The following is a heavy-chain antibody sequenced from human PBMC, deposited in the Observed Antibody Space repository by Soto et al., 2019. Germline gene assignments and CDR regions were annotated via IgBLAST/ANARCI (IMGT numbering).Heavy chain of an antibody. V-gene: IGHV1-3*01. CDR1: GYTFTSYA. Sequence: ASVKVSCKASGYTFTSYAMHWVRQAPGQRLEWMGWINAGNGNTKYSQKFQGRVTITRDTSASTAYMELSSLRSEDTAVYYCARDPLLLWFGGLLFGGMDYWGQGTLVTVSS. D-gene: IGHD3-10*01. CDR2: INAGNGNT. CDR3: ARDPLLLWFGGLLFGGMDY. J-gene: IGHJ4*02.